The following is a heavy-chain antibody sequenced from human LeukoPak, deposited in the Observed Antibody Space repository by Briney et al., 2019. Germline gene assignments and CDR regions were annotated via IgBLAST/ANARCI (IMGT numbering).Heavy chain of an antibody. CDR1: GGSISSGGYS. D-gene: IGHD3-10*01. CDR2: IYHSGST. CDR3: ARIPRVLLWFGELSYGMDV. Sequence: SETLSLTCAVSGGSISSGGYSWSWIRQPPGKGLEWIGYIYHSGSTYYNPSLKSRVTISVDRSKNQFSLKLSSVTAADTAVYYCARIPRVLLWFGELSYGMDVWGKGTTVTVPS. V-gene: IGHV4-30-2*01. J-gene: IGHJ6*04.